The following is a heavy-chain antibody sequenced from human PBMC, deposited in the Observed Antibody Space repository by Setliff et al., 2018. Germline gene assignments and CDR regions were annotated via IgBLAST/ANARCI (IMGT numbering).Heavy chain of an antibody. D-gene: IGHD2-2*01. CDR1: GYSISSGYI. CDR3: ARFLYCTSTSCPVTFDH. CDR2: IGHTGST. J-gene: IGHJ4*02. Sequence: SETLSLTCTVSGYSISSGYIWGWIRQPPGKGLEWVGNIGHTGSTYYSPSLKSRVTISVDTSKNQFSLNLTSVTAADTAVYYCARFLYCTSTSCPVTFDHWGRGTLVTVSS. V-gene: IGHV4-38-2*02.